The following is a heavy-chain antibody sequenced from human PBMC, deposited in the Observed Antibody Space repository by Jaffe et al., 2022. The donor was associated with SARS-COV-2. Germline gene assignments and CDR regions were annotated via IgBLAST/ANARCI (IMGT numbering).Heavy chain of an antibody. D-gene: IGHD1-26*01. J-gene: IGHJ4*02. CDR3: AKGSRGATSFGDFDY. CDR2: ISVSGGST. V-gene: IGHV3-23*04. CDR1: GFTFGNYA. Sequence: EVQLVESGGGLVQPGGSLRLSCAASGFTFGNYAMSWVRQEPGKGLEWVSGISVSGGSTYYAGSVKGRFTISRDNSKNTLYLQMNSLRAEDTAVYYCAKGSRGATSFGDFDYWGQGTQVTVSS.